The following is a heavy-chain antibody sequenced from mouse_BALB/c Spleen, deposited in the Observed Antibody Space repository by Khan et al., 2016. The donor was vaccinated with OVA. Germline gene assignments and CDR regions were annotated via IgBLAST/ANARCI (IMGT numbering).Heavy chain of an antibody. CDR1: GFTFSSFG. CDR3: VRSRGNFQWYFDV. Sequence: EVELVESGGGLVQPGGSRKLSCAASGFTFSSFGMHWVRQAPKKGLEWVAYMSSGSSTIYYVDTVKGRFTISRDNPKNTLFLQMTSLRSEDTALYDYVRSRGNFQWYFDVWGAGTTVTVSS. V-gene: IGHV5-17*02. D-gene: IGHD2-1*01. J-gene: IGHJ1*01. CDR2: MSSGSSTI.